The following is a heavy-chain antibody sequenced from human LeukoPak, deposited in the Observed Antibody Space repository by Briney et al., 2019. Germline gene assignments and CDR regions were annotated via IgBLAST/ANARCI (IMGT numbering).Heavy chain of an antibody. CDR3: ARAHYSGNYGDFDY. CDR2: IIPVSGTT. J-gene: IGHJ4*02. CDR1: GYTFTTYG. Sequence: SVKVSCKASGYTFTTYGISWVRQAPGQGLEWMGNIIPVSGTTDYAQNFQGRVTITTDESTSVIYMELSSLRSDDTAMYYCARAHYSGNYGDFDYWGQGTLVTVSS. D-gene: IGHD1-26*01. V-gene: IGHV1-69*05.